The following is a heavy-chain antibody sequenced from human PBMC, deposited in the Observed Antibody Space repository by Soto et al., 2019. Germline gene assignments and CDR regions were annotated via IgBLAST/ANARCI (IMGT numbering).Heavy chain of an antibody. CDR2: ISWDGGST. J-gene: IGHJ4*02. CDR3: AKDNYYDSSGYFDY. V-gene: IGHV3-43*01. Sequence: EVQLVESGGVVVQPGGSLRLSCAASGFTFDDYTMHWVRQAPGKGLEWVSLISWDGGSTYYADSVKGRFTISRDNSKNSLYLQMNSLRTEDSALYYCAKDNYYDSSGYFDYWGQGTLVIVSS. D-gene: IGHD3-22*01. CDR1: GFTFDDYT.